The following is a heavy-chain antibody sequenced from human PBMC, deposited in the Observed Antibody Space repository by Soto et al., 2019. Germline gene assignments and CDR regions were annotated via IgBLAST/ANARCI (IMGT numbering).Heavy chain of an antibody. D-gene: IGHD3-16*01. Sequence: SETLSLTCLVSGQYMKSIFWWAWFRQSPGKDLEWIGEIYHSGSAIYTPSLKSRVTISVDTSKNQFSLKLSSVTAADMAVYYCARVGGGYYYYGMDVWVQGTTVT. CDR1: GQYMKSIFW. J-gene: IGHJ6*02. V-gene: IGHV4-4*02. CDR3: ARVGGGYYYYGMDV. CDR2: IYHSGSA.